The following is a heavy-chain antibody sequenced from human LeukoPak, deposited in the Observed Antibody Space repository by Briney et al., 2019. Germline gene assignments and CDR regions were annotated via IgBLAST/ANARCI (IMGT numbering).Heavy chain of an antibody. CDR2: INSDGSST. J-gene: IGHJ6*03. CDR3: ASQQSFHYYYMDV. V-gene: IGHV3-74*01. Sequence: GGSLRLSCAASGFTFNTYWMHWVRQAPGKGLVWVSSINSDGSSTSYADSMKGRFTISRDNAKNTLYLQMNSLRAEDTAVYYCASQQSFHYYYMDVWGKGTPVTVSS. D-gene: IGHD2/OR15-2a*01. CDR1: GFTFNTYW.